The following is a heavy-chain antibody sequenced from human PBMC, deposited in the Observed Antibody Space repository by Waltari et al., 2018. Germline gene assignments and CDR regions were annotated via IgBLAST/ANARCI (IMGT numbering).Heavy chain of an antibody. V-gene: IGHV1-69*14. CDR3: APLPGGSGQTFDY. CDR2: IIPIFGTP. D-gene: IGHD3-10*01. Sequence: QVHLVQSGAEVKKPGSSVRVSCKASGGTFSSYEFNWVRQAPGQGLEWMGGIIPIFGTPIYAQKFQGRVTITADTSTTTAYMELSSLRFEDTAVYYCAPLPGGSGQTFDYWGQGTLLTVSS. CDR1: GGTFSSYE. J-gene: IGHJ4*02.